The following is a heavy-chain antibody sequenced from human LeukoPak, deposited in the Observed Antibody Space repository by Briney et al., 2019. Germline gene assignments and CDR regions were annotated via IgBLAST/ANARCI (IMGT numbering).Heavy chain of an antibody. CDR3: VRDWNVIDDGDY. CDR1: GFTFSTYW. J-gene: IGHJ4*02. V-gene: IGHV3-7*01. CDR2: INQDGSVK. Sequence: GGSLRLSCAASGFTFSTYWMNWVRQAPGKGLEWVANINQDGSVKYYVDSVKGRFTISRDNAKNSLYLQMSSLRAEDTARYFCVRDWNVIDDGDYWGQGTLVTVSS. D-gene: IGHD2/OR15-2a*01.